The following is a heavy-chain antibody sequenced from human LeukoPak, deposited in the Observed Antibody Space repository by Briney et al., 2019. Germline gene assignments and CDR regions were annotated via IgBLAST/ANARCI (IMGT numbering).Heavy chain of an antibody. CDR1: GYTLTSYT. CDR3: ARGAFVVVTASLGY. D-gene: IGHD2-21*02. V-gene: IGHV1-3*01. CDR2: INAGNGNT. Sequence: ASVKDSCKPSGYTLTSYTTHWVPHAPQQRLERMGRINAGNGNTKYSQKFQGRVTITRDTSASTAYMELSSLRSEDTAVSFCARGAFVVVTASLGYWGQGTLVTVSS. J-gene: IGHJ4*02.